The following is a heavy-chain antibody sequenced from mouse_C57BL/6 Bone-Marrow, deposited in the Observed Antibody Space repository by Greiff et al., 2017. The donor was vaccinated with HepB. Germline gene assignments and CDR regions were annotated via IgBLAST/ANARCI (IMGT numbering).Heavy chain of an antibody. D-gene: IGHD1-1*01. V-gene: IGHV5-6*01. CDR2: ISSGGSYT. Sequence: EVQGVESGGDLVKPGGSLKLSCAASGFTFSSYGMSWVRQTPDKRLEWVATISSGGSYTYYPDSVKGRFTISRDNAKNTLYLQMSSLKSEDTAMYYCARHGGSSLWYFDVWGTGTTVTVSS. CDR1: GFTFSSYG. CDR3: ARHGGSSLWYFDV. J-gene: IGHJ1*03.